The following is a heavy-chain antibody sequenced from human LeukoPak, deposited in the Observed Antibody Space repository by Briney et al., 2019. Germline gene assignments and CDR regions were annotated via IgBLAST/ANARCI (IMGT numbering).Heavy chain of an antibody. D-gene: IGHD6-13*01. CDR2: ISYDGSNK. J-gene: IGHJ4*02. CDR3: AKDSIAAAGGFDY. V-gene: IGHV3-30*18. CDR1: GFTFSSYG. Sequence: GGSLRLSCAASGFTFSSYGMHWVCQAPGKGLEWVAVISYDGSNKYYADSVKGRFTISRDNSKNTLYLQMNSLRAEDTAVYYCAKDSIAAAGGFDYWGQGTLVTVSS.